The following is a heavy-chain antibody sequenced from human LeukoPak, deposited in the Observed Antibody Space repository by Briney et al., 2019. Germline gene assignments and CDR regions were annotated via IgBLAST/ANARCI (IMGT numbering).Heavy chain of an antibody. CDR3: ARERINSYGSPFGY. Sequence: GGSLRLSCAASGFTFSNAWMSWVRQPPGKGLEWVSVIYSGGSTYYADSVKGRFTISRDNSKNTLYLQLNSLRAEDTAVYYCARERINSYGSPFGYWGQGTLVTVSS. D-gene: IGHD5-18*01. CDR1: GFTFSNAW. CDR2: IYSGGST. V-gene: IGHV3-53*01. J-gene: IGHJ4*02.